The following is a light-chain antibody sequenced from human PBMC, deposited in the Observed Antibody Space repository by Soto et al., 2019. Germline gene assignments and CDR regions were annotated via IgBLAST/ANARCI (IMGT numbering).Light chain of an antibody. V-gene: IGKV1-5*01. J-gene: IGKJ1*01. Sequence: EIQMTQSPSTLSASVGDRVTITCRASQSISSWLAWYQQKPGKAPKLLIYDASSLESGVPSRFSGSGSGTDFTLTVSRLEPEDFAVYYCQQYGSSTGTFGQGTKVDIK. CDR2: DAS. CDR3: QQYGSSTGT. CDR1: QSISSW.